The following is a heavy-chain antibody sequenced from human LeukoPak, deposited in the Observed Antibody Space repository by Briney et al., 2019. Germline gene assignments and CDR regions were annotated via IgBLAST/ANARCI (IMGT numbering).Heavy chain of an antibody. CDR3: ARAVGIAVAGPPDY. J-gene: IGHJ4*02. V-gene: IGHV1-2*02. D-gene: IGHD6-19*01. CDR2: INPNSGGT. CDR1: GYTFTGYF. Sequence: ASVKVSCKASGYTFTGYFMHWVRQAPGQGLEWMGWINPNSGGTHYAQKFQGRVTMTRDTSISTAYMELSGLRSDDTAVYYCARAVGIAVAGPPDYWGQGTLVTVSS.